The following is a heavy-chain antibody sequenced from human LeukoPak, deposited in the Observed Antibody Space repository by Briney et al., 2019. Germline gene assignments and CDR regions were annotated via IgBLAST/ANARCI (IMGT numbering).Heavy chain of an antibody. V-gene: IGHV1-69*05. D-gene: IGHD3-10*01. CDR3: ARGEFTMFRGVYFDY. CDR2: IIPIFGTA. CDR1: GGTFSSYA. Sequence: ASVKVSCKASGGTFSSYAISWVRQAPGQGLEWMGGIIPIFGTANYAQKFQGRVTVTTDESTSTAYMELSSLRSEDTAVYYCARGEFTMFRGVYFDYWGQGTLVTVSS. J-gene: IGHJ4*02.